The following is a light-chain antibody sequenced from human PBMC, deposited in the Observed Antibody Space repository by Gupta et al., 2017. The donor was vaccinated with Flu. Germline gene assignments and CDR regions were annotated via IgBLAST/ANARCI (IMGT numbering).Light chain of an antibody. CDR1: TSDVGSYNN. J-gene: IGLJ1*01. CDR3: NSKTSNSALYV. CDR2: EVS. V-gene: IGLV2-14*01. Sequence: QSALTQPASASGSPGQSITISCTETTSDVGSYNNVSWYQQHPGKAPKLMIYEVSNRPSGVSICFSGSKSGNTASLTNSGLQAEEGADYYLNSKTSNSALYVFGTGTKITVL.